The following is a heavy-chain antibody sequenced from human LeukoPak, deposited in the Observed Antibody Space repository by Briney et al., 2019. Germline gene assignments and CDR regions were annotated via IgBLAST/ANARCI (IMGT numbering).Heavy chain of an antibody. CDR2: IYTSGST. D-gene: IGHD6-19*01. CDR1: GGSTSSGSYY. J-gene: IGHJ4*02. V-gene: IGHV4-61*09. Sequence: SQTLPLTCTVSGGSTSSGSYYWSWIRQPAGKGLEWIGHIYTSGSTSYNPSLQSRVTISVDTSNHEFSLKLTSVTAADTAVYYCARAGGGVGWYGTIDSWGQGTLVTVSS. CDR3: ARAGGGVGWYGTIDS.